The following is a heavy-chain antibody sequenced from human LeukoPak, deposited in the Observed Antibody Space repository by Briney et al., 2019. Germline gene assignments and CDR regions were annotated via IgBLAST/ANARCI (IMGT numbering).Heavy chain of an antibody. CDR3: ARVVFPFGVVIITPGTFDY. CDR2: IYYRGST. J-gene: IGHJ4*02. CDR1: GGSISSGDYY. Sequence: PSQTLSLTCTVSGGSISSGDYYWSWIRQPPGKGLEWIGYIYYRGSTYYNPSLKSRVTISVDTSKNQFSLKLSSVTAADTAVYYCARVVFPFGVVIITPGTFDYWGQGTLVTVSS. V-gene: IGHV4-30-4*08. D-gene: IGHD3-3*01.